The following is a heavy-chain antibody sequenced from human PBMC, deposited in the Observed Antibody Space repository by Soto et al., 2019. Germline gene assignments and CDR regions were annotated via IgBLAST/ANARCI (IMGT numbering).Heavy chain of an antibody. CDR1: GGTFSSYA. Sequence: QVQLVQSGAEVKKPGSSVKVSCKASGGTFSSYAISWVRQAPGQGLEWMGGIIPIFGTANYAQKFQGRVTITAEESTSTAYMGLSSLGSEETSVYYWAREDSSGYYQFFDYWGQGTLVTVSS. CDR2: IIPIFGTA. J-gene: IGHJ4*02. V-gene: IGHV1-69*01. D-gene: IGHD3-22*01. CDR3: AREDSSGYYQFFDY.